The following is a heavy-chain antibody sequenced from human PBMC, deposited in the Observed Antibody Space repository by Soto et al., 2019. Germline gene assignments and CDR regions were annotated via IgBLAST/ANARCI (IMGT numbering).Heavy chain of an antibody. J-gene: IGHJ4*02. Sequence: EVQLVESGGGLVQPGGSLRLSCAASGFTFSSYSMNWVRQAPGKGREWVSYISSSSSTIYYADSVKGRFTISRDNAKTSPYRQMNSLRAEDTAVYYCARDPHGGVSDYDILTSYSPLIDYWGQGTLVTVSS. CDR1: GFTFSSYS. D-gene: IGHD3-9*01. CDR2: ISSSSSTI. CDR3: ARDPHGGVSDYDILTSYSPLIDY. V-gene: IGHV3-48*01.